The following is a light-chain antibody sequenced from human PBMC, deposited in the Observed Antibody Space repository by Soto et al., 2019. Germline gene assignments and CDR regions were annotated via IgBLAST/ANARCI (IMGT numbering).Light chain of an antibody. CDR2: GAS. Sequence: VLTQSPGTLSLSPGERATLSCRASQSVTSSHLAWYQQKPGQAPRLLIYGASSRATGIPDRFSGSGSGTDFTLTISRLEPEDFAVYYCQQYGGSPPLTFGGGTTVEIK. CDR3: QQYGGSPPLT. J-gene: IGKJ4*01. CDR1: QSVTSSH. V-gene: IGKV3-20*01.